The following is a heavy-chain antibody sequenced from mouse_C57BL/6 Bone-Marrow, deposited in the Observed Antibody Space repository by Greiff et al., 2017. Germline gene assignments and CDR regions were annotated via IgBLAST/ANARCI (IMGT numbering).Heavy chain of an antibody. CDR3: ARGYYSNYWYFDV. V-gene: IGHV1-58*01. CDR2: IYIGNGYT. J-gene: IGHJ1*03. CDR1: GYTFTSYG. D-gene: IGHD2-5*01. Sequence: VQLQQSGAELVRPGSSVKMSCKTSGYTFTSYGINWVKQRPGQGLEWIGYIYIGNGYTEYNETFKGKAPLTSDTSSSTAYMQLSSLTSEDSAIYVCARGYYSNYWYFDVWGTGTTVTVSS.